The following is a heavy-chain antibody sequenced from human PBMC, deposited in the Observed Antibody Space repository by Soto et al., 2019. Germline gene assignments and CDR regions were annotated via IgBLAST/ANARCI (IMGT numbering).Heavy chain of an antibody. CDR1: GGSISSYY. J-gene: IGHJ5*02. V-gene: IGHV4-59*01. CDR2: IYYSGST. D-gene: IGHD5-18*01. Sequence: SETLSLTCTVSGGSISSYYWSWIRQPPGKGLEWIGYIYYSGSTNYNPSLKSRVTISVDTSKNQFSLKLSSVTAADTAVYYCARVRPLGDTASNWFDPWGQGTLGTVSS. CDR3: ARVRPLGDTASNWFDP.